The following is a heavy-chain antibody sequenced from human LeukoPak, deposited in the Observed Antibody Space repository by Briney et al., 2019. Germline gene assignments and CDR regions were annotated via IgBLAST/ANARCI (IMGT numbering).Heavy chain of an antibody. D-gene: IGHD1-14*01. J-gene: IGHJ4*02. V-gene: IGHV4-59*03. CDR1: GGSIISYY. CDR3: ARKRYFDY. CDR2: IYYSEST. Sequence: SETLSLTCTVSGGSIISYYWSWIRQPPGKGLEWIGYIYYSESTNYNPSLKSRVTISVDTSKNQFSLKLSSVTAADTAVYYCARKRYFDYWGQGTLVTVSS.